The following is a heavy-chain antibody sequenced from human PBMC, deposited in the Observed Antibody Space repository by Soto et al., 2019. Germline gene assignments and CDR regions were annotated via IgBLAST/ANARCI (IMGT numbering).Heavy chain of an antibody. Sequence: EVQLVESGGGLVKPGGSLRLSCAASGFTCSNAWMSWVRPAPGKGLEWVGRIKSKTDGGTTDYAAPVKGRFTISRDDSKNTLYLQMNSLKTEDTAVYYCTPPSEYSSSWYKDYWGQGTLVTVSS. CDR3: TPPSEYSSSWYKDY. J-gene: IGHJ4*02. CDR1: GFTCSNAW. D-gene: IGHD6-13*01. CDR2: IKSKTDGGTT. V-gene: IGHV3-15*01.